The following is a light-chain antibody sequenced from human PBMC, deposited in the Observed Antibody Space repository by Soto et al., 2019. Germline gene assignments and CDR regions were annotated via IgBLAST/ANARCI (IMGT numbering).Light chain of an antibody. CDR1: QNISNY. J-gene: IGKJ4*01. V-gene: IGKV1-39*01. CDR3: QQSYTTSKIT. CDR2: AAS. Sequence: EIQMTQSPSSLSASVGDRVTVTCRASQNISNYVNWYQQKPGKAPKLLIYAASTLQSGVPSRFSGSGSGTDFTLTISSLQPEDFAVYSCQQSYTTSKITFGGGAKVEIK.